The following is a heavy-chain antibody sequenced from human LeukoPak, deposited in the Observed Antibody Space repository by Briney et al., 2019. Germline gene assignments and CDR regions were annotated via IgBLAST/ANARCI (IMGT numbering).Heavy chain of an antibody. J-gene: IGHJ5*02. V-gene: IGHV3-30*18. CDR1: GVMFSAYA. D-gene: IGHD4-17*01. CDR2: ISFDSIHK. CDR3: AKTNGDYNWFDP. Sequence: PGGSLRLSCEDPGVMFSAYAMHWVRQAPGKGLEWLAFISFDSIHKYYTDSVKGRFTVSRDNSQNTLYLQMNCLRAEDTAVYYCAKTNGDYNWFDPWGQGTLVTVSS.